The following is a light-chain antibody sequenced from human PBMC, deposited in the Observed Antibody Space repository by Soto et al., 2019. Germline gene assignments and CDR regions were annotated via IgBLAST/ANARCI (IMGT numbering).Light chain of an antibody. CDR3: QQYYSTPFT. V-gene: IGKV4-1*01. Sequence: DIVMTQSPDPLAVSLGERATINCKSSQSVLYSSNNKNYLAWYQQKPGQPPKLLIYWASTRESGVPDRFSGSGSGTDFPLTISSLQAEDVAVYYCQQYYSTPFTFGQGTKLEIK. J-gene: IGKJ2*01. CDR1: QSVLYSSNNKNY. CDR2: WAS.